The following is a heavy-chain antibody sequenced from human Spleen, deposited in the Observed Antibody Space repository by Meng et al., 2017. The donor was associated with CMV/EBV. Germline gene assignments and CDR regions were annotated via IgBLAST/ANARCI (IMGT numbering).Heavy chain of an antibody. CDR2: INGDGRST. V-gene: IGHV3-74*01. CDR1: GFTFNNYW. D-gene: IGHD6-13*01. J-gene: IGHJ4*02. CDR3: ARGVAAAAPRGFDY. Sequence: GGSLRLSCVVSGFTFNNYWMHWVRQAPGKGLVWVSRINGDGRSTNYGDSVKGRFTISRDNAKNSLYLQMNSLRAEDTAVYYCARGVAAAAPRGFDYWGQGTLVTVSS.